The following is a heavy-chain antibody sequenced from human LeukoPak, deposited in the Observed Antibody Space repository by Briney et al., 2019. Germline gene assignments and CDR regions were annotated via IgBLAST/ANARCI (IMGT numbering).Heavy chain of an antibody. J-gene: IGHJ6*02. Sequence: PSETLSLTCTVSGGSISSGGYYWSWIRQHPGKGLEWIGYIYYSGSTYYNPSLKSRVTISVDTSKNQFSPKLSSVTAADTAVYYCARGGYSSSCHGFCDYYYGMDVWGQGTTVTVSS. CDR1: GGSISSGGYY. V-gene: IGHV4-31*03. CDR2: IYYSGST. CDR3: ARGGYSSSCHGFCDYYYGMDV. D-gene: IGHD6-13*01.